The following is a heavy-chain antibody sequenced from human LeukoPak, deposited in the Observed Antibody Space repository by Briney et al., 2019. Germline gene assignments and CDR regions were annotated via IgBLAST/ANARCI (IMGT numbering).Heavy chain of an antibody. J-gene: IGHJ4*02. CDR2: IKEDGSRN. Sequence: GGSLRLSCAASGFTFGRYWMSWVRQAPGKGLEWVANIKEDGSRNHYVDSVKGRFTISRDNAKNSLYLQMNSLRAEDTAVYYCARQLSGWYDADPYWGQGTLVTVSS. V-gene: IGHV3-7*05. D-gene: IGHD6-19*01. CDR3: ARQLSGWYDADPY. CDR1: GFTFGRYW.